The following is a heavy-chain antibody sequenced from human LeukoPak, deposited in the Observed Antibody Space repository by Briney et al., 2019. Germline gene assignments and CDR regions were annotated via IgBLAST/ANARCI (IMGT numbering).Heavy chain of an antibody. CDR2: IHQDGRGK. J-gene: IGHJ4*02. D-gene: IGHD3-3*01. V-gene: IGHV3-7*01. CDR1: GFTFSTYW. Sequence: PGGSLRLSCAASGFTFSTYWMTWVRQAPGKGVEGVANIHQDGRGKYYVDSVEGRFTISRDNAKNSLLLQMNSLRAEDTALYYCARNKRERVEAWSGTFEYWGQGTLVTVSS. CDR3: ARNKRERVEAWSGTFEY.